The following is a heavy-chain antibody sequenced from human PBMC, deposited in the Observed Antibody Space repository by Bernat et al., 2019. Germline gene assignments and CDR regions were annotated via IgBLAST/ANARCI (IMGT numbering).Heavy chain of an antibody. Sequence: QVQLVESGGGVVQPGRSLRLSCAASGFTFSSYGMHWVRQAPGKGLEWVAVIWYDGSNKYYADSVKGRFTISRDNSKNTLYLQMNSLRAEDTAVYYCAREGAPYSSGWYHFQHWSQVTLVTVTS. V-gene: IGHV3-33*01. J-gene: IGHJ1*01. D-gene: IGHD6-19*01. CDR3: AREGAPYSSGWYHFQH. CDR1: GFTFSSYG. CDR2: IWYDGSNK.